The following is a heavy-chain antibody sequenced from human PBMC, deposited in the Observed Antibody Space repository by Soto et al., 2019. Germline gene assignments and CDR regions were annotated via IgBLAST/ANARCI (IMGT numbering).Heavy chain of an antibody. D-gene: IGHD3-3*01. CDR2: IYHSGST. CDR3: ARAGVLAKGSDFWSGYPQPIDY. J-gene: IGHJ4*02. Sequence: PSETLSLTCAVSGGSISSGGYSWSWIRQPPGKGLEWIGYIYHSGSTYYNPSLKSRVTISVDRSKNQFSLKLSSVTAADTAVYYCARAGVLAKGSDFWSGYPQPIDYWGQGTLVTVSS. CDR1: GGSISSGGYS. V-gene: IGHV4-30-2*01.